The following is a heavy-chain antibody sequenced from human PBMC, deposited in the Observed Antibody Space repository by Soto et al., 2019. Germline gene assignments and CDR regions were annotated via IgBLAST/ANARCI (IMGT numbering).Heavy chain of an antibody. CDR3: ARGFGVVDYYYGMDV. CDR2: IYHSGST. Sequence: SETLSLTCAVSGGSISSGGYSWSWIRQPPGKGLEWIGYIYHSGSTYYNPSLKSRVTISVDRSKNQFSLKLSSVTAADTAVYYCARGFGVVDYYYGMDVWGQGTTVTVSS. J-gene: IGHJ6*02. V-gene: IGHV4-30-2*01. CDR1: GGSISSGGYS. D-gene: IGHD3-3*01.